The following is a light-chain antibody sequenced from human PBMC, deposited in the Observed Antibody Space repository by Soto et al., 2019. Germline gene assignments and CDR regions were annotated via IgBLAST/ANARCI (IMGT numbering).Light chain of an antibody. CDR2: GAS. Sequence: IQLTQSPSSLSASVGDRVTITCRASAGIVNYLAWYPQQPGKSPKLLIYGASTLQGGVPSRFTGGGSGTDFTLTISSLQPEDFATYHCQQLFRYPLAFCQGTRLEMK. J-gene: IGKJ5*01. CDR1: AGIVNY. CDR3: QQLFRYPLA. V-gene: IGKV1-9*01.